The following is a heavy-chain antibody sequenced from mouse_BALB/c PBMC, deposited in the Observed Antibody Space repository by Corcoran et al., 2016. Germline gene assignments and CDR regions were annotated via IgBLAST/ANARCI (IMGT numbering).Heavy chain of an antibody. D-gene: IGHD2-14*01. CDR1: GYTFSSYW. V-gene: IGHV1-9*01. Sequence: QVQLQQSGAELMKPGASVKISCKATGYTFSSYWIEWVKQRPGHGLEWIGEILPGSGSTNYNEKFKGKATFTADTSSNTAYMQLSSLTSEDSAVYYCARGDRYGAMDYWGQGTSVTVSS. CDR3: ARGDRYGAMDY. J-gene: IGHJ4*01. CDR2: ILPGSGST.